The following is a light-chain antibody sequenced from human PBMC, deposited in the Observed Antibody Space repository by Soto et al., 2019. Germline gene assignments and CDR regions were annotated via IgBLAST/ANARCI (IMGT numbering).Light chain of an antibody. CDR1: QSISSW. V-gene: IGKV1-5*01. CDR2: DAS. CDR3: QQYNTLT. J-gene: IGKJ4*01. Sequence: DIQMTQSPSTLSASVGDRVTITCRASQSISSWLAWYQQKPGKAPKLLIYDASGLESGVPSRFSGSGSGTEFTLTISSLQPDDFATYYCQQYNTLTFGGGTKVDIK.